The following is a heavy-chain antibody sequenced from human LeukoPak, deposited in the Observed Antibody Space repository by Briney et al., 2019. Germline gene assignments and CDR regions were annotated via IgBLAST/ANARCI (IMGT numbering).Heavy chain of an antibody. CDR2: INHSGST. J-gene: IGHJ4*02. Sequence: SETLSLTCAVYGGSFSGYYWSWIRQPPGKGLEWIGEINHSGSTNYNPSLKSRVTISVDTSKNQFSLKLSSVTTADTAVYYCARALLLGSRYSIAKGKYYFDYWGQGTLVPVSS. CDR1: GGSFSGYY. D-gene: IGHD6-13*01. V-gene: IGHV4-34*01. CDR3: ARALLLGSRYSIAKGKYYFDY.